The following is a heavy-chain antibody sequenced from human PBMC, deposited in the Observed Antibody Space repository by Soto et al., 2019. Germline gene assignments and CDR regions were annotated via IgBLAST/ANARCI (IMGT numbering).Heavy chain of an antibody. CDR3: ARHYFDSSGYEPNFDY. J-gene: IGHJ4*02. CDR2: IHPGASDT. V-gene: IGHV5-51*01. Sequence: EVQLMQSGAEVKKPGESLKISCKTSGYTFTSFWIGWVRQMPGKGLEWLGLIHPGASDTRYSPSFQGRVTISADKSISTAYLQWGSLRASDTALYYCARHYFDSSGYEPNFDYWGQGTLLTVSP. CDR1: GYTFTSFW. D-gene: IGHD3-22*01.